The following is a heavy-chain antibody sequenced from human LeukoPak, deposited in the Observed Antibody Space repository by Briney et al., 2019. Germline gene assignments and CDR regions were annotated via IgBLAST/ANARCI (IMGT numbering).Heavy chain of an antibody. CDR3: ARTYGDYGTTYYYYYMDV. Sequence: SETLSLTCAVSGYSVGSGYYWVWIRQPPGKGLEWIGSIYRTGSTYYNPSLRSRVTLSLDTSYNQLSLRLRSVTAADTATYFCARTYGDYGTTYYYYYMDVWGQGTTVTVSS. D-gene: IGHD4-17*01. V-gene: IGHV4-38-2*01. CDR2: IYRTGST. J-gene: IGHJ6*03. CDR1: GYSVGSGYY.